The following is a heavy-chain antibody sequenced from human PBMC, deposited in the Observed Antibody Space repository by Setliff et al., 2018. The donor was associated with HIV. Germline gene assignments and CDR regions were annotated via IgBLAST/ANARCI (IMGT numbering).Heavy chain of an antibody. V-gene: IGHV3-30*01. D-gene: IGHD3-10*01. Sequence: PGGSLRLSCAASGFTFSSYAMHWVRQAPGKGLEWVAVISYDGSNKYYADSVKGRFTISRDNSKNTLYLQMNSLRAEDTAVYYCARCGSGSYWNYYYYYMDVWGKGTTVTVS. CDR2: ISYDGSNK. J-gene: IGHJ6*03. CDR1: GFTFSSYA. CDR3: ARCGSGSYWNYYYYYMDV.